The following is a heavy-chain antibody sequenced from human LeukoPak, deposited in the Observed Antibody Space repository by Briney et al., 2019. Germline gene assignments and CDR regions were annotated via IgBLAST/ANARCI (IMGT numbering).Heavy chain of an antibody. J-gene: IGHJ4*02. Sequence: ASVKVSCKASGYTFTSYGLIWVRQAPGQGLEWMGWISPYSGNTNYAQKLQGRVTMTTDTSTSTAYMELRSLRSEDTAVYYCARAIGDGYNYLDYWGQGTLVTVSS. V-gene: IGHV1-18*01. CDR1: GYTFTSYG. CDR2: ISPYSGNT. D-gene: IGHD5-24*01. CDR3: ARAIGDGYNYLDY.